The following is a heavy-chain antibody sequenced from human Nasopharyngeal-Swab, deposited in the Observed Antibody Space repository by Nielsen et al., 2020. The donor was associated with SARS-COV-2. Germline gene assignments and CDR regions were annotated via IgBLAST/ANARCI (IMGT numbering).Heavy chain of an antibody. CDR1: GFTFSGYW. D-gene: IGHD3-3*01. CDR3: ARGRPLGGYYFGYFDY. Sequence: GESLKISCAASGFTFSGYWMSWVRQVPGKGLEWVANIKQDASETYYVDSVKGRFTISRDNAKNSLYLQMNSLRAEDTAVYFCARGRPLGGYYFGYFDYWGQGTLVTVSS. V-gene: IGHV3-7*01. CDR2: IKQDASET. J-gene: IGHJ4*02.